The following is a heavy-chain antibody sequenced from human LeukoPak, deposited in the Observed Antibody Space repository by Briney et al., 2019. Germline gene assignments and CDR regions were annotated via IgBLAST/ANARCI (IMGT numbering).Heavy chain of an antibody. Sequence: SETPSLTCAVYGGSFSGYYWSWIRQPPGKGLEWIGEINHSGSTNYNPSLESRVTISVDTSKNQFSLKLSSVTAADTAVYYCARARGDSSSWSWFDPWGQGTLVTVSS. D-gene: IGHD6-13*01. CDR3: ARARGDSSSWSWFDP. CDR1: GGSFSGYY. CDR2: INHSGST. V-gene: IGHV4-34*01. J-gene: IGHJ5*02.